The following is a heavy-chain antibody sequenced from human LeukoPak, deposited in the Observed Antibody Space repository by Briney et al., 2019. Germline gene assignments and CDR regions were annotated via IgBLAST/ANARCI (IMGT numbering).Heavy chain of an antibody. CDR2: ISAYNGNT. Sequence: ASVKVSCKASGYTFTSYGISWVRQAPGQGLEWMGWISAYNGNTNYAQKLQGRVTMTTDTSTSTAYMELRSLRSEDTAVYYCARYITMVRGGSWFDPWGQGTLVTVSS. J-gene: IGHJ5*02. V-gene: IGHV1-18*01. D-gene: IGHD3-10*01. CDR3: ARYITMVRGGSWFDP. CDR1: GYTFTSYG.